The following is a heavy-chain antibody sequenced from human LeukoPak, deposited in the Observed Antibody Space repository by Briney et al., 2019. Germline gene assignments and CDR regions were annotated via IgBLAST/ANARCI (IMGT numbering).Heavy chain of an antibody. CDR1: GFTVSSNY. V-gene: IGHV3-53*01. Sequence: GGSLRLSCAASGFTVSSNYMSWVRQAPGKGLEWVTVIYNSGSTYYADSVKGRFTISRDDSKNTLHLQMNSLRAEDTAVYYCARLVEATYYFDFWGQGTLVTVSS. D-gene: IGHD1-26*01. J-gene: IGHJ4*02. CDR2: IYNSGST. CDR3: ARLVEATYYFDF.